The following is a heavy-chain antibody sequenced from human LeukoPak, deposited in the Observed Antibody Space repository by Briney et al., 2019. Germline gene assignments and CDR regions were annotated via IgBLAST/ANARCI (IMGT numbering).Heavy chain of an antibody. CDR1: GGSFSGYY. CDR2: INHSGST. D-gene: IGHD1-26*01. J-gene: IGHJ6*03. Sequence: PSETLSLTCAVYGGSFSGYYWSWIRQPPGKGLEWIGEINHSGSTNYNPSLKSRVTISVDTSKNQFSLKLSSVTAADTAVYYRARGPAIVGATWYYYYYYMDVWGKGTTVTVSS. V-gene: IGHV4-34*01. CDR3: ARGPAIVGATWYYYYYYMDV.